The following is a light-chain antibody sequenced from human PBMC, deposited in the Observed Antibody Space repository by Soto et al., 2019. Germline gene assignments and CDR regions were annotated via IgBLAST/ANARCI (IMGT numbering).Light chain of an antibody. Sequence: EIVLTQSPGTLSLSPGERATLSCRASQTVNNNYLTWYQQTPGQAPRLLIYGASSRATGIPDKLSGSGSGTDFTLTISRLEPEDFAVYYCQQYGTSPFTFGPGTKVDIK. V-gene: IGKV3-20*01. J-gene: IGKJ3*01. CDR3: QQYGTSPFT. CDR1: QTVNNNY. CDR2: GAS.